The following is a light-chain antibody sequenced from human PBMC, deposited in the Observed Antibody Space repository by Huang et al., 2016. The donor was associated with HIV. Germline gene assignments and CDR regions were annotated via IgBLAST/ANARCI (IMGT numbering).Light chain of an antibody. CDR2: WAT. Sequence: DIVMTQSPDSLSASLGERATINCRSRQSLFFSSNKRMYLAWYQKKPGQPPKLVISWATAREAGVPDRFSGSGSETQFTLTINSLQAEDVAVYYCQQYYHTPLTFGGGTKVEIK. J-gene: IGKJ4*01. CDR3: QQYYHTPLT. V-gene: IGKV4-1*01. CDR1: QSLFFSSNKRMY.